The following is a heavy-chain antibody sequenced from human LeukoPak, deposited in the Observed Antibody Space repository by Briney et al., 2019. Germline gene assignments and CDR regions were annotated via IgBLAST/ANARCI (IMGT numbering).Heavy chain of an antibody. Sequence: GGSLRLSCAASGFTFRSYWMHWVRQAPGKGLVWASRINIDGSSGSYADSVEGRFTISRDNAKNTLYLQMNSLRAEDTAVYYCTREVSGSLYFDYWGQGTLVTVSS. CDR1: GFTFRSYW. V-gene: IGHV3-74*01. J-gene: IGHJ4*02. CDR2: INIDGSSG. D-gene: IGHD1-26*01. CDR3: TREVSGSLYFDY.